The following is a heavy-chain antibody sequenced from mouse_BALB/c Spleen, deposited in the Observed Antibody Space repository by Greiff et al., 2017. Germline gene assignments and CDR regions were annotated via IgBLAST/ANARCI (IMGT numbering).Heavy chain of an antibody. J-gene: IGHJ2*01. CDR3: ANTATGDY. D-gene: IGHD1-2*01. CDR1: GYTFTDYW. Sequence: VQLQQPGAELVMPGASVKMSCKASGYTFTDYWMHWVKQRPGQGLEWIGAIDTSDSYTSYNQKFKGKATLTVDESSSTAYMQLSSLTSEDSAVYYCANTATGDYWGQGTTLTVSS. V-gene: IGHV1-69*01. CDR2: IDTSDSYT.